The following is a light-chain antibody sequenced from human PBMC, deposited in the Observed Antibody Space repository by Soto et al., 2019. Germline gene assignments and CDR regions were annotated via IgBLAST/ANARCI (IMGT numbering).Light chain of an antibody. CDR1: TSDVGSDNR. V-gene: IGLV2-23*01. J-gene: IGLJ3*02. CDR3: FSTAIGGIWI. Sequence: QAALAQPASVSGSPGQSITISCTGTTSDVGSDNRVSWYQQYAGKAPRLMIYEDVKRPSGVFNRLAGSKSGNTASLTISGLESEDEADYSCFSTAIGGIWIFGRGT. CDR2: EDV.